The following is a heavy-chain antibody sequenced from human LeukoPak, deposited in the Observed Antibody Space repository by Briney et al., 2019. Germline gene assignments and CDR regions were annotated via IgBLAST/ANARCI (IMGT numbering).Heavy chain of an antibody. D-gene: IGHD4-17*01. J-gene: IGHJ4*02. Sequence: SVKVSCKASGGTFSSYAISWVRQAPGQGLEWMGGIIPIFGTANYAQKFQGRVTITADESTSTAYMELSSLKASDTAMYYCARHPGGEDYGAFLDYWGQGTLVTVSS. CDR1: GGTFSSYA. CDR3: ARHPGGEDYGAFLDY. V-gene: IGHV1-69*13. CDR2: IIPIFGTA.